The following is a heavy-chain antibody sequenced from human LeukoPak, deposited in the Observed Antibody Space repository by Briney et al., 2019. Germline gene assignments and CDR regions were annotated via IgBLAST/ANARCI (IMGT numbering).Heavy chain of an antibody. CDR1: GYTFTGYY. CDR3: ARETGTTLRHVSY. V-gene: IGHV1-2*02. CDR2: INPNSGGT. J-gene: IGHJ4*02. Sequence: ASVKVSCRASGYTFTGYYMHWVRQAPGQGLEWMGWINPNSGGTNYAQKFQGRVTMTRDTSISTAYMELSRLRSDDTAVYYCARETGTTLRHVSYWGQGTLVTVSS. D-gene: IGHD1-1*01.